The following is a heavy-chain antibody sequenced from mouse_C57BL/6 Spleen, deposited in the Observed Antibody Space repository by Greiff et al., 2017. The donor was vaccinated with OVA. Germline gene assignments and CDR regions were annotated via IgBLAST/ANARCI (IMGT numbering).Heavy chain of an antibody. D-gene: IGHD2-3*01. J-gene: IGHJ3*01. Sequence: EVQLQESGEGLVKPGGSLKLSCAASGFTFSSYAMSWVRQTPEKRLEWVAYISSGGDYIYYADTVKGRFTISRDNARNTLYLQMSSLKSEDTAMYYCTREGYDGYYSAWFAYWGQGTLVTVSA. CDR1: GFTFSSYA. CDR3: TREGYDGYYSAWFAY. CDR2: ISSGGDYI. V-gene: IGHV5-9-1*02.